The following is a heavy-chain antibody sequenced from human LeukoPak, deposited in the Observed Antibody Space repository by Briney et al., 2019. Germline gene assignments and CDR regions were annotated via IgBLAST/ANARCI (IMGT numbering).Heavy chain of an antibody. Sequence: GGSLRLSCAASGFTFSDHYMAWVRQAPGKGLEWVGRSRNKVNSFYTEYAASVKGRFTISRDDSKNSLYLQMNSLKTEDTAVYYCAGGYVWGTYRDAFDMWGLGTMVTVSS. CDR3: AGGYVWGTYRDAFDM. V-gene: IGHV3-72*01. D-gene: IGHD3-16*02. CDR2: SRNKVNSFYT. J-gene: IGHJ3*02. CDR1: GFTFSDHY.